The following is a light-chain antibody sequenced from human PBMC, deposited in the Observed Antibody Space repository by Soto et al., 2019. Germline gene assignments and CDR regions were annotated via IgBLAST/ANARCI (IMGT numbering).Light chain of an antibody. CDR2: EDD. CDR1: SGSIASNY. V-gene: IGLV6-57*04. Sequence: NFMLTQPHSVSESPEKTVTISCTRSSGSIASNYMQWYQQRPGSVPTTVIYEDDQRPSGVPDRFSGSIDRSSNSASLTISRLKTEDEADYYCQSYDTNTMIFGGGTKVTVL. CDR3: QSYDTNTMI. J-gene: IGLJ2*01.